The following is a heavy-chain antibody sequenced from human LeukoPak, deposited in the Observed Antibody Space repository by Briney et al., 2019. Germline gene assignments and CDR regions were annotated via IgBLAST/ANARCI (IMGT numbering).Heavy chain of an antibody. CDR3: AKGHACYYDSSGYPDAFDI. V-gene: IGHV3-30*02. J-gene: IGHJ3*02. D-gene: IGHD3-22*01. CDR1: GFTFSSYG. CDR2: IRYDGSNK. Sequence: GGSLRLSCAASGFTFSSYGMHWVRQAPGKGLEWVAFIRYDGSNKYYADSVKGRFTISRDNSKNTLYLQMNSLRAEDTAVYYCAKGHACYYDSSGYPDAFDIWGQGTMVTVSS.